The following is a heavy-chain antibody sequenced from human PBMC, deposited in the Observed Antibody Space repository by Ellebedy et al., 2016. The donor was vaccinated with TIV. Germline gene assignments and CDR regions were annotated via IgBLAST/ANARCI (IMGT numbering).Heavy chain of an antibody. J-gene: IGHJ3*02. CDR2: ISAYNGNT. Sequence: AASVKVSCKASGYTFTSYGISWVRQAPGQGLEWMGWISAYNGNTNYAQKPQGRVTMTTDTSTSTAYMELRSLRCDDTAVYYCAKAEEPNFLVVMVAFDIWGQGTMVTVSS. CDR3: AKAEEPNFLVVMVAFDI. V-gene: IGHV1-18*01. D-gene: IGHD3-22*01. CDR1: GYTFTSYG.